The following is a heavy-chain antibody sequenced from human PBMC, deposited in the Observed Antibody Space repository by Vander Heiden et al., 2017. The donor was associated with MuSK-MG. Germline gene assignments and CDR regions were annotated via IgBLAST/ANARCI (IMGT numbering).Heavy chain of an antibody. CDR3: ARVRDFWSGWADY. Sequence: EVQLVESGGGLVKPGGSLRLSCAASGFTFSCYSLKWVRPAPGKGLEWVSSITSSSSYIYYADSVKGRFTISRDNAKNSLYLQMNSLRAEDTAVYYCARVRDFWSGWADYWGQGTLVTVSS. J-gene: IGHJ4*02. CDR2: ITSSSSYI. CDR1: GFTFSCYS. D-gene: IGHD3-3*01. V-gene: IGHV3-21*01.